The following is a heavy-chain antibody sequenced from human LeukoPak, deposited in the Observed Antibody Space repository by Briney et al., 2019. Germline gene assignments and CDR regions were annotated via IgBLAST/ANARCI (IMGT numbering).Heavy chain of an antibody. D-gene: IGHD3-22*01. V-gene: IGHV3-30-3*01. CDR3: ARDGPTYYYDSSGFS. J-gene: IGHJ4*02. Sequence: GRSLRLSCAASGFTFSSYAMHWVRQAPGKGLEWVAVIPYDGSNKYYADSVKGRFTISRDNSKNTLYLQMNSLRAEDTAVYYCARDGPTYYYDSSGFSWGQGTLVTVSS. CDR2: IPYDGSNK. CDR1: GFTFSSYA.